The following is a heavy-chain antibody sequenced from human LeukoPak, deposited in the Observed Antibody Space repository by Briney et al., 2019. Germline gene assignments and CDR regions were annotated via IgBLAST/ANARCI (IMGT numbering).Heavy chain of an antibody. CDR1: GFTFSSYG. V-gene: IGHV3-13*01. Sequence: GGSLRLSCAASGFTFSSYGMHWVRQATGKGLEWVSAIGTAGDTYYPGSVKGRFTISRENAKNSLYLQMNSLRAGDTAVYYCARAPRGELLPDYWGQGTLVTVSS. CDR3: ARAPRGELLPDY. J-gene: IGHJ4*02. CDR2: IGTAGDT. D-gene: IGHD1-7*01.